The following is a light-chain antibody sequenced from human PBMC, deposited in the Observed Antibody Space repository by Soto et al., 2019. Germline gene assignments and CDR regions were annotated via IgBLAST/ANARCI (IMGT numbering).Light chain of an antibody. J-gene: IGLJ3*02. Sequence: QYVLTQPPSVSGAPGQRVTISCTGSSSYIGAGYHVHWYQQLPGTAPKLLIYGNSNRPSGVPDRFSGSKSGTSASLAITGLQAEDEADYYCQSYDSSLSGSVFGGGTKLTVL. CDR1: SSYIGAGYH. CDR2: GNS. CDR3: QSYDSSLSGSV. V-gene: IGLV1-40*01.